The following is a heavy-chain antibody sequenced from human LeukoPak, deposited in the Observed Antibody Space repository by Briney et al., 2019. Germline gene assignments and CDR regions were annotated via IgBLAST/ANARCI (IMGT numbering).Heavy chain of an antibody. Sequence: GGSLRVSCAATGFTFSSYSMNWVRQAPGKGLEWVSSISSSSSYIYYADSVKGRFTISRDNAKNSLYLQMNSLRTEDTAVYYCACTKNADYWGQGTLVTFSS. V-gene: IGHV3-21*01. CDR1: GFTFSSYS. CDR3: ACTKNADY. J-gene: IGHJ4*02. CDR2: ISSSSSYI.